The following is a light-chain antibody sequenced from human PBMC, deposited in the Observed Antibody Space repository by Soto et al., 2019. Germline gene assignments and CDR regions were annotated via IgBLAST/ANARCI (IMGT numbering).Light chain of an antibody. J-gene: IGKJ1*01. CDR3: QQSGSSPT. CDR1: QSVSSSF. V-gene: IGKV3-20*01. CDR2: GAS. Sequence: EIVLTQSPGTLSLSPGERATLSCRASQSVSSSFLAWYQQKPGQPPRLLIYGASSRATGIPDRFSGSGSGTDFTLTISRLEPEDLAVYYCQQSGSSPTFGQGTKVEIK.